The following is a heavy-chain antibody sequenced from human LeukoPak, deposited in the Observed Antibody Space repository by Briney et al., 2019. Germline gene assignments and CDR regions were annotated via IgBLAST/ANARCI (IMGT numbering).Heavy chain of an antibody. Sequence: GRSLRLSCAASGFTFSSYGMHWVRQAPGKGLEWVAVISYDGSNKYYADSVKGRFTISRDNSKNTLYLQMNSLRAEDTAVYYCARADVDTTMAYFFDYWGQGTLVTVSS. J-gene: IGHJ4*02. CDR2: ISYDGSNK. V-gene: IGHV3-30*03. CDR1: GFTFSSYG. D-gene: IGHD5-18*01. CDR3: ARADVDTTMAYFFDY.